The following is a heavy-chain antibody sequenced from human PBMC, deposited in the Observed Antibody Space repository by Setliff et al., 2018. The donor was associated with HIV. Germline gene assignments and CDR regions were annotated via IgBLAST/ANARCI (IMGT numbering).Heavy chain of an antibody. J-gene: IGHJ4*02. CDR2: IKEDGSVT. D-gene: IGHD6-19*01. Sequence: LRLSCVASGFTFSRYWMSWVRQAPGKGLEFVANIKEDGSVTNYVDSVKGRFTISRDNAKNLVFLQMSSLRAEDTAAYYCARDPGSSSFDYWGQGTLVTVSS. CDR1: GFTFSRYW. V-gene: IGHV3-7*03. CDR3: ARDPGSSSFDY.